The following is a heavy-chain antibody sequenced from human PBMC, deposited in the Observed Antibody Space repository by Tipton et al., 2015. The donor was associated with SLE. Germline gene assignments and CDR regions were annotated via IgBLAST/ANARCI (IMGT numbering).Heavy chain of an antibody. V-gene: IGHV4-39*01. CDR1: GGSISSTSYY. CDR2: IYYSGNT. Sequence: LTCTVSGGSISSTSYYWGWIRQPPGKGLEWIGSIYYSGNTYYNPSLKSRVTISVDTSKNQFSLKLSSLTATDTAVYYCARWDSSAWYNYFDFWGQGTLVTVSS. D-gene: IGHD6-19*01. CDR3: ARWDSSAWYNYFDF. J-gene: IGHJ4*02.